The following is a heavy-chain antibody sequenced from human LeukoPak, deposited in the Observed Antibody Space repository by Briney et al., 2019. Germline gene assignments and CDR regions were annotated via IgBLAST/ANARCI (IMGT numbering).Heavy chain of an antibody. CDR1: GFTFSSYA. V-gene: IGHV3-30*04. CDR2: ISYDGSNK. J-gene: IGHJ3*02. CDR3: AILLSPFAEDTFDI. D-gene: IGHD3-10*01. Sequence: GRSLRLSCAASGFTFSSYAMHWVRQAPGKGLEWVAVISYDGSNKYYADSVKGRFTTSRDNSKNTLYLQMNSLRAEDTAVYYCAILLSPFAEDTFDIWGQGTMVTVSS.